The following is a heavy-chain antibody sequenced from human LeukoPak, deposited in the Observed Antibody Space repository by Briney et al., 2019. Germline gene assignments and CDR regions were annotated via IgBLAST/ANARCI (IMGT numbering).Heavy chain of an antibody. V-gene: IGHV4-39*01. D-gene: IGHD5-24*01. J-gene: IGHJ3*02. CDR2: IYYSGST. Sequence: PSETLSLTCTVSGGSISSSSYYWGWIRQPPGKGLEWIGSIYYSGSTYYNPSLKSRVTISVDTSKNQFSLKLSSVTAADTAVYYCAREMATTTGDAFDIWGQGTMVTVSS. CDR3: AREMATTTGDAFDI. CDR1: GGSISSSSYY.